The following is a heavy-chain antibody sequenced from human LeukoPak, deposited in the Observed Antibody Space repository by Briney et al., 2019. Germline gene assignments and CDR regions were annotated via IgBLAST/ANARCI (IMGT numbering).Heavy chain of an antibody. CDR2: IYYSGYT. CDR1: GGSISSGGYY. J-gene: IGHJ4*02. V-gene: IGHV4-31*03. D-gene: IGHD3-10*01. CDR3: ARDVGSGTYKYYFDY. Sequence: SETLSLTCTVSGGSISSGGYYWNWIRQHPGKGLEWIGSIYYSGYTDYNPSLKSRLTISKDASKNQFSLKLSSVTAADTAVYYCARDVGSGTYKYYFDYWGQGTLVTVSS.